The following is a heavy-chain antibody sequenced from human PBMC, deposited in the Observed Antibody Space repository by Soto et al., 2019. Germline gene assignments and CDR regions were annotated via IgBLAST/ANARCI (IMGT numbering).Heavy chain of an antibody. V-gene: IGHV4-34*01. CDR2: INHSGIT. J-gene: IGHJ5*02. CDR3: ARGKLFTNRLRWPPAKWFDP. Sequence: SDTLSLTCAVYGGPFSGYYCSWIRQPPWKGLEWIGEINHSGITNYNPSLKSRVTISVDTSKNQFSLKLSSVTATDTAVYYCARGKLFTNRLRWPPAKWFDPCGQGTLVAFSS. D-gene: IGHD3-3*01. CDR1: GGPFSGYY.